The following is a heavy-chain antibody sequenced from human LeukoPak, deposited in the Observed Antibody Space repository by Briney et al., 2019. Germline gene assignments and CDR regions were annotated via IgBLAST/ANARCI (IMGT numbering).Heavy chain of an antibody. Sequence: GGSLRLSCAASGFTFRSFAVTWVRQAPGKGLEWVSVISGSGDSTYYADSVKGRFTISRDNSKNTLYLQMNSLRAEDTAVYYCAKDVDIVATIFDYWGQGTLVTVSS. J-gene: IGHJ4*02. V-gene: IGHV3-23*01. D-gene: IGHD5-12*01. CDR2: ISGSGDST. CDR1: GFTFRSFA. CDR3: AKDVDIVATIFDY.